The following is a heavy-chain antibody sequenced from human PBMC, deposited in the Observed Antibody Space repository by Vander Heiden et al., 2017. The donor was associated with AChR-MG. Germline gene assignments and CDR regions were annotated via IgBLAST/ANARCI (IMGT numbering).Heavy chain of an antibody. CDR3: AADSRGWLDP. CDR1: AFTFSNTA. Sequence: QVQLVQSGPEVKKPGTSVKVPCKASAFTFSNTAVQWVRQVRGQPLEWIGWIAISNTNYAQKFQEKVSITWDMSTSTAYMELNSLKSEDTAVYYCAADSRGWLDPWGQGTQVTVSS. V-gene: IGHV1-58*01. CDR2: IAISNT. J-gene: IGHJ5*02.